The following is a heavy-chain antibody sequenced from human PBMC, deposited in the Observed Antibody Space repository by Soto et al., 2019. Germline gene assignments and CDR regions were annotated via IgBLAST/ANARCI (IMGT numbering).Heavy chain of an antibody. D-gene: IGHD2-15*01. CDR1: GFSFSSYT. CDR3: ARAHEVAWFDS. CDR2: ITNRGTHT. Sequence: GGSLRLSCAASGFSFSSYTMNWVRQAPGKGLQWVSSITNRGTHTYSADSVKGRFTISRDNDKNSLYLQMNNLRAEDTAIYFCARAHEVAWFDSWGLGTLVTVSS. J-gene: IGHJ5*01. V-gene: IGHV3-21*01.